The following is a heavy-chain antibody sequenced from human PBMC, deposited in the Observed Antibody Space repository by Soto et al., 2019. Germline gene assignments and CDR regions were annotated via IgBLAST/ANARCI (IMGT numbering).Heavy chain of an antibody. CDR3: ASALTRYDFWSGYLSYYYYGMDV. J-gene: IGHJ6*02. Sequence: ASVKVSCKASGYTFTSYGISWVRQAPGQGLEWMGWISAYNGNTNYAQKLQGRVTMTTDTSTSTAYMELRSLRSDDTAVYYCASALTRYDFWSGYLSYYYYGMDVWGQGTTVTVSS. D-gene: IGHD3-3*01. CDR2: ISAYNGNT. V-gene: IGHV1-18*04. CDR1: GYTFTSYG.